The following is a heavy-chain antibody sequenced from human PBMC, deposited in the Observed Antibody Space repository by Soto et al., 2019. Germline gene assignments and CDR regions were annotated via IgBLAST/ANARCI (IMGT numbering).Heavy chain of an antibody. J-gene: IGHJ5*02. D-gene: IGHD2-2*01. CDR2: IYYSGST. V-gene: IGHV4-30-4*01. Sequence: PSETLSLTCSVSGASISSSGDYSWSWIRQPPGKGLEWIGSIYYSGSTYYNPSLKSRVTISVDTSKNQSSLKLSSVTAADTAVYYCARLFCSSTTCYWGANWFDPWGQGTLVTVSS. CDR3: ARLFCSSTTCYWGANWFDP. CDR1: GASISSSGDYS.